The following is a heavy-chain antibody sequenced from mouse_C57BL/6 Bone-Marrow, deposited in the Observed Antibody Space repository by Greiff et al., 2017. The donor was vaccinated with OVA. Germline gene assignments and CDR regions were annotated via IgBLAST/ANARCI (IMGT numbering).Heavy chain of an antibody. V-gene: IGHV5-17*01. Sequence: EVKLMESGGGLVKPGGSLKLSCAASGFTFSDYGMHWVRQAPEKGLEWVAYISSGSSTIYYADTVKGRFTISRDNAKNTLFLQMTSLRSEDTAMYYCARPDSSGDEFAYWGQGTLVTVSA. D-gene: IGHD3-2*02. CDR2: ISSGSSTI. CDR1: GFTFSDYG. J-gene: IGHJ3*01. CDR3: ARPDSSGDEFAY.